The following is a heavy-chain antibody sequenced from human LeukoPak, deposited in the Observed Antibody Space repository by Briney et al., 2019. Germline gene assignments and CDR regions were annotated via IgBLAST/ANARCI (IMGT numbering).Heavy chain of an antibody. CDR1: GYTFTSYG. CDR3: ARAAAAGTSHDAFDI. J-gene: IGHJ3*02. V-gene: IGHV1-69*13. CDR2: IIPIFGTA. D-gene: IGHD6-13*01. Sequence: WASVKVSCKASGYTFTSYGISWVRQDPGQGLEWMGGIIPIFGTANYAQKFQGRVTITADESTSTAYMELSRLRSDDTAVYYCARAAAAGTSHDAFDIWGQGTMVTVSS.